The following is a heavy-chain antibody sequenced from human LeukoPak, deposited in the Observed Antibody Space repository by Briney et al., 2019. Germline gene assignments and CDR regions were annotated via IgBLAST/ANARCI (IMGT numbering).Heavy chain of an antibody. D-gene: IGHD2-8*01. CDR2: INPNSGGT. J-gene: IGHJ4*02. V-gene: IGHV1-2*02. CDR1: GYTFTGYY. Sequence: ASVKVSCKASGYTFTGYYMHWVRQAPGQGLEWMGWINPNSGGTNYAQKFQGRVTMTRDTSISTAYMELSRLRSDDTAVYYCARDHHCTNGVCYRTDYWGQGTLVTVSS. CDR3: ARDHHCTNGVCYRTDY.